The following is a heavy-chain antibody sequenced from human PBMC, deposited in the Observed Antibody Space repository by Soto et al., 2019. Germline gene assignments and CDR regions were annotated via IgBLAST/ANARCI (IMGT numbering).Heavy chain of an antibody. J-gene: IGHJ5*02. V-gene: IGHV1-3*01. CDR3: AREGSTNWHNWFDH. Sequence: GXSVKVSCKTSGYTFTSYAMHWVRQAPGQRLEWMGWTNAGNGNTKYSQKFQGRVTITRDTSASTTYMELSSLRSEGTAVYYCAREGSTNWHNWFDHWSQGTLVTVSS. D-gene: IGHD6-13*01. CDR2: TNAGNGNT. CDR1: GYTFTSYA.